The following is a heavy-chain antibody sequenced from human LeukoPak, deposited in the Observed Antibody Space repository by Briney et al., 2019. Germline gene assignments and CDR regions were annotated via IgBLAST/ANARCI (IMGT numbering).Heavy chain of an antibody. CDR2: ISSSSSYI. V-gene: IGHV3-21*04. J-gene: IGHJ6*02. CDR3: ARDLGGYGMDV. D-gene: IGHD3-10*01. CDR1: GFTFSSYS. Sequence: GGSLRLSCAASGFTFSSYSMNWVRQAPGKGLEWVSSISSSSSYIYYADSVKGRFTISRDNSKNTLYLQMNSLRSEDTAVYYCARDLGGYGMDVWGQGTTVTVSS.